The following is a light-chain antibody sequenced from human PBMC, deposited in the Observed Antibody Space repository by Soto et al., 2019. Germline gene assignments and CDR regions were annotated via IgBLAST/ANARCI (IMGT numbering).Light chain of an antibody. CDR3: RTWASSLSAVV. J-gene: IGLJ2*01. V-gene: IGLV1-51*01. CDR2: DNN. CDR1: SSNIGNNY. Sequence: QSALTQPPSVSAAPGQKVTISCSGSSSNIGNNYVSWYQQLPGTAPKLLIYDNNKRPSGIPDRFSGSKSGTSATLGITGLQTGDEADYYCRTWASSLSAVVFGGGTKLTVL.